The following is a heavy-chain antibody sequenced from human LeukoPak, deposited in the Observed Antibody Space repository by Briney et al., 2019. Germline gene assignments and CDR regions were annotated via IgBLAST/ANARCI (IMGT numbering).Heavy chain of an antibody. CDR1: GYTLTELS. Sequence: ASVKVSCKVSGYTLTELSMHWVRQAPGQGLEWMGGFDPEDGETIYAQKFQGRVTMTEGTYTDTAYMELSSLRSEGTAVYYCATSYSGHDFPSYWGQGTLVTVSS. V-gene: IGHV1-24*01. CDR3: ATSYSGHDFPSY. CDR2: FDPEDGET. D-gene: IGHD5-12*01. J-gene: IGHJ4*02.